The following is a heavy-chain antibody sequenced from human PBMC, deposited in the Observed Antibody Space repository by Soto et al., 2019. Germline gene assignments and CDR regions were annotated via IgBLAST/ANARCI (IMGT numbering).Heavy chain of an antibody. CDR1: GYTFTTYS. Sequence: ASVKVSCKASGYTFTTYSMHWVRQAPGQRLEWMGWIHAGNGNTEHSQKFQGRVTITRDTSASTAYLELGSLRSEDTAVYYCARAACSSTSCYNYYASGMDVWGQGTAVTVSS. CDR2: IHAGNGNT. D-gene: IGHD2-2*01. CDR3: ARAACSSTSCYNYYASGMDV. V-gene: IGHV1-3*01. J-gene: IGHJ6*02.